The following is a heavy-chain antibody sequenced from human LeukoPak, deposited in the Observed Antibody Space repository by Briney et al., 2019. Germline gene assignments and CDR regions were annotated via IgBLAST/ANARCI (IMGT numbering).Heavy chain of an antibody. J-gene: IGHJ6*03. CDR2: ISGDGGST. V-gene: IGHV3-43*02. Sequence: GGSLRLSCAASGFTFDDYAMHRVRQAPGKGLEWVSLISGDGGSTYYADSVKGRFTISRDNSKNSLYLQMNSLRTEDTALYYCAKEGGDYDFWSGYYGSMDVWGKGTTVTVSS. CDR1: GFTFDDYA. D-gene: IGHD3-3*01. CDR3: AKEGGDYDFWSGYYGSMDV.